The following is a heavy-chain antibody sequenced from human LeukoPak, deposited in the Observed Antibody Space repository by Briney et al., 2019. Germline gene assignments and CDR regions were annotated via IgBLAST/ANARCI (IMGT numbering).Heavy chain of an antibody. J-gene: IGHJ4*02. CDR1: GFTFSDYC. CDR2: ISSSGSYT. Sequence: GGSLRLSCAASGFTFSDYCMIWIRQAPGKGLEWVSYISSSGSYTNYADSVKGRVTISRDNAKNSLYLQMNSPRAEDTAVYYCARDRAGGSGSYSDYWGQGTLVTVSS. V-gene: IGHV3-11*06. CDR3: ARDRAGGSGSYSDY. D-gene: IGHD1-26*01.